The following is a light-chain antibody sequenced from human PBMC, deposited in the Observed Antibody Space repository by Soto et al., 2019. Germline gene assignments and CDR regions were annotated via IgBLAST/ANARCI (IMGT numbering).Light chain of an antibody. Sequence: DIQMTQSPSSLAASIGVRVTITCRASKGISNYLAWYQQRPGKTPRLLIYGASTLQPGVPSRFSGSGSGTDFTLTISSLQTEDVATYFCQKYNTAPLTFGGGTKVEI. V-gene: IGKV1-27*01. CDR3: QKYNTAPLT. J-gene: IGKJ4*01. CDR2: GAS. CDR1: KGISNY.